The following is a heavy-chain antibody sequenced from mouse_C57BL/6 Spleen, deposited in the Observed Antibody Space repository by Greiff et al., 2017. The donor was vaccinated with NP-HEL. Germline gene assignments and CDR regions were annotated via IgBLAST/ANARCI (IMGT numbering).Heavy chain of an antibody. D-gene: IGHD2-4*01. CDR3: GRSIDDYPWFAG. V-gene: IGHV1-55*01. CDR1: GYTFTSYW. J-gene: IGHJ3*01. CDR2: IYPGSGST. Sequence: VQLQQSGAELVKPGASVKLSCKASGYTFTSYWITWVKQRPGQGLEWIADIYPGSGSTNYNEKFKSKATVTVDTSSSIAYMQLRRLTSEDSAVCYCGRSIDDYPWFAGRGEGILVT.